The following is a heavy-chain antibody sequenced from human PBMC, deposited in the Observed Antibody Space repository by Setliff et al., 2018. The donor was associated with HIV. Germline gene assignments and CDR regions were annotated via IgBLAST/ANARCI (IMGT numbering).Heavy chain of an antibody. J-gene: IGHJ6*03. CDR1: GFSFNNAW. V-gene: IGHV3-49*04. Sequence: GGSLRLSCAASGFSFNNAWMSWVRQAPGKGLEWVGFIGSRTYGGTTEYAASVKGRFTISRDDSKSIAFLQMYSLKTEDTAVYYCSRLRGYSFGLASYYYYYMDVWGKGTTVTVSS. D-gene: IGHD5-18*01. CDR3: SRLRGYSFGLASYYYYYMDV. CDR2: IGSRTYGGTT.